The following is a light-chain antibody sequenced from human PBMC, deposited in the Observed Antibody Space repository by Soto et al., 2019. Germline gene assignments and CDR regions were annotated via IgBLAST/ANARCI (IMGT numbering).Light chain of an antibody. CDR2: SNN. CDR3: AAWDDSLKGV. CDR1: SSNIGSNT. Sequence: QSVLTQPASTSGAPGQRVTISCSGSSSNIGSNTVSWYQQLPGTAPKLLIYSNNQRPSGVPDRFSGSRSGTSASLAISGLQSEDEAVYYCAAWDDSLKGVFGGGTELTVL. V-gene: IGLV1-44*01. J-gene: IGLJ2*01.